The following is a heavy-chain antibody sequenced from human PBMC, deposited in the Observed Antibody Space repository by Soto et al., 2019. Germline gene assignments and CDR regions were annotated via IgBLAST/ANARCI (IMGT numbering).Heavy chain of an antibody. J-gene: IGHJ4*01. Sequence: PSETLSLTCTVSGGSVSSGSYYWSWIRQPPGKGLEWIGYIYYSGSTNYNPSLKSRVTISVDTSKNQFSLKLSSVTAADTAVYYCARMTTVVTGVYFDYWRHGTLVTVSS. V-gene: IGHV4-61*01. D-gene: IGHD4-17*01. CDR2: IYYSGST. CDR1: GGSVSSGSYY. CDR3: ARMTTVVTGVYFDY.